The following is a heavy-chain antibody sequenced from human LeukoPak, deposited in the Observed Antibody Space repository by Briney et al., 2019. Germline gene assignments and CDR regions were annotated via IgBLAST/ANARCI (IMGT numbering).Heavy chain of an antibody. CDR3: AREARVTRSWFDP. Sequence: ASVKVSCKASGYTFTGYYMHWVRQVPGQGLEWMGWINPNSGGTNYAQKFQGRVTMTRDTSISTAYMELSRLRSDDTAVYYCAREARVTRSWFDPWGQGTLVTVSS. J-gene: IGHJ5*02. V-gene: IGHV1-2*02. D-gene: IGHD4-17*01. CDR2: INPNSGGT. CDR1: GYTFTGYY.